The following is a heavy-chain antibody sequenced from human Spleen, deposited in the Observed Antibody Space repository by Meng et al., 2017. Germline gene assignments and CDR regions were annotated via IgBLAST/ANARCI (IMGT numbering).Heavy chain of an antibody. CDR2: INHSGST. Sequence: SETLSFTCAVHGGSFSGYYWSWIRQPPGKGLEWSGEINHSGSTNYNPSLKSRASISADTTKNQFSLEQSSVTAADTAVYYCARGIRADLSPAAVPSAAEYGMDVWGQGTTVTVSS. J-gene: IGHJ6*02. D-gene: IGHD6-13*01. V-gene: IGHV4-34*01. CDR1: GGSFSGYY. CDR3: ARGIRADLSPAAVPSAAEYGMDV.